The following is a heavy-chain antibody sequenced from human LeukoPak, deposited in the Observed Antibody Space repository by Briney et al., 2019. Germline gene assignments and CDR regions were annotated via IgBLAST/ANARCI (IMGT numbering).Heavy chain of an antibody. CDR3: ARIYYDSASEHFYFDY. J-gene: IGHJ4*02. D-gene: IGHD3-22*01. V-gene: IGHV4-59*01. Sequence: PSETLSLTCTVSGGSISSYYWSWIRQPPGKGLEWIGYIYYSGSTNYNPSLKSRVTISVDTSKNQFSLKLSSVTAADTAVYYCARIYYDSASEHFYFDYWGQGILVTVSS. CDR1: GGSISSYY. CDR2: IYYSGST.